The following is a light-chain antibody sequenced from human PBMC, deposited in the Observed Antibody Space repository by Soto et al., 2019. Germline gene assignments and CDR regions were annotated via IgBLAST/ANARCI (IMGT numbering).Light chain of an antibody. V-gene: IGKV3-20*01. CDR2: DAS. CDR3: QQYGGSPRT. J-gene: IGKJ1*01. Sequence: GLTLSPVTLSLCHSDRTTLSCWARQSGPNSYLAWYQQKRGQAPKLLIHDASSMATGIPDRFSGSGSGTDFTLTISRLEPEDFAIYYCQQYGGSPRTFGQGTKVDIK. CDR1: QSGPNSY.